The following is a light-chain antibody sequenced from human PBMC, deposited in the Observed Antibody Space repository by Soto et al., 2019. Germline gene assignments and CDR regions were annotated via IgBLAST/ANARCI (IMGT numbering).Light chain of an antibody. Sequence: DIQMTQSPSTLSASVGDRVTITCRASQTINNWLAWYQQKPGKAPNLLIYKVSSLESGVPSRFSGSGSGTEFTLTISSLQPEDFASYYCLQYNNFWTFGQGTKVDIK. CDR3: LQYNNFWT. V-gene: IGKV1-5*03. J-gene: IGKJ1*01. CDR1: QTINNW. CDR2: KVS.